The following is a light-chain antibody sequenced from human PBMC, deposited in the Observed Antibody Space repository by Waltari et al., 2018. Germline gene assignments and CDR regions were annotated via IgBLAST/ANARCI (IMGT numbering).Light chain of an antibody. J-gene: IGKJ1*01. Sequence: EIELTQSPATLSVSPGDRATLSCRASQSVTNNLAWYQQKPGQAPRLIFYGASARATGIPARFSGRGSGTEFTLTISSLQSEDFAVYYCQQYYDWPPWTFGQGTKVEVK. V-gene: IGKV3-15*01. CDR1: QSVTNN. CDR3: QQYYDWPPWT. CDR2: GAS.